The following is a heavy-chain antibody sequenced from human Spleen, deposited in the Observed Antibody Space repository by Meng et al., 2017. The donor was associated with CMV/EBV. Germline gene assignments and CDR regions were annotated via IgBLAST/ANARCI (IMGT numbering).Heavy chain of an antibody. D-gene: IGHD6-6*01. V-gene: IGHV3-74*01. CDR3: ARGRSSSCV. Sequence: GESLKISCAASGFTFSSYWMHWVRQAPGKGLVWVSRIDSTGSSTAYADSVKGRFSVSRDNAKNTLYLQMNSLRAEDTAVYYCARGRSSSCVWGQGTLVTVSS. CDR1: GFTFSSYW. CDR2: IDSTGSST. J-gene: IGHJ4*02.